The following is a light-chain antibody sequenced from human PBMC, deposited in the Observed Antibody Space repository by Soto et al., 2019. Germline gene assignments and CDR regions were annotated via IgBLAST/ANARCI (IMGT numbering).Light chain of an antibody. CDR2: KAS. V-gene: IGKV1-5*03. CDR1: QSISMW. CDR3: QQYNSYSPT. J-gene: IGKJ1*01. Sequence: DIQMTQSPSTLSASVGDRVTITCRASQSISMWLAWYQQKPGKAPKVLIYKASSLESGVPSRFSGSGSGTEFSLTISSLQPDDSATYYCQQYNSYSPTLGQGTKVDIK.